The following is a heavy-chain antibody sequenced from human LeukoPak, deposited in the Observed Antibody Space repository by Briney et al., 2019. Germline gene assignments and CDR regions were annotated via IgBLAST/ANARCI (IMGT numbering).Heavy chain of an antibody. J-gene: IGHJ5*02. CDR2: ISSSGSTI. Sequence: GGSLRLSCAASGFTFSDYYMSWIRQAPGKGLEWVSYISSSGSTIYYADSVKGRFTISRDNAKNSLYLQMNSLRAEDTAVYYCAARITIFGVVRRGGNWFDPWGQGTLVTVSS. CDR1: GFTFSDYY. V-gene: IGHV3-11*04. D-gene: IGHD3-3*01. CDR3: AARITIFGVVRRGGNWFDP.